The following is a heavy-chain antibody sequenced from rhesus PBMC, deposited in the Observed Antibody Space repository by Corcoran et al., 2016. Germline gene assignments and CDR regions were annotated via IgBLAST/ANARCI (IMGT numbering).Heavy chain of an antibody. CDR3: ARRRSYNILTGDYVDY. Sequence: QVTLKESGPALVKPTQTLTLTCTFSGFSISTSGMGVGWIRQPSRKTLEWLAHISGDDYKHYSTSLKSRLTTSKDTSKNQVVLTMTNIDPVDTATYYCARRRSYNILTGDYVDYWGQGVLVTVSS. CDR2: ISGDDYK. J-gene: IGHJ4*01. D-gene: IGHD3-3*01. V-gene: IGHV2-1*01. CDR1: GFSISTSGMG.